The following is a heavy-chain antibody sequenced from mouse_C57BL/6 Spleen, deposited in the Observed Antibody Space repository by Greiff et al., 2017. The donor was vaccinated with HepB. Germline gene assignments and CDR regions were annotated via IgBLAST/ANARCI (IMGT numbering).Heavy chain of an antibody. Sequence: QVQLQQPGAELVRPGSSVKLSCKASGYTFTSYWMDWVKQRPGQGLEWIGNIYPSDSETHYNQKFKDKATLTVDKSSSTAYMQLSSLTSEDSAVYYCARERSFDYWGQGTTLTVSS. V-gene: IGHV1-61*01. CDR2: IYPSDSET. CDR3: ARERSFDY. CDR1: GYTFTSYW. J-gene: IGHJ2*01.